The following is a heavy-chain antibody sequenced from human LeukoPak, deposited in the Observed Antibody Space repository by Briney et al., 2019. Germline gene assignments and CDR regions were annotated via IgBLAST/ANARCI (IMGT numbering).Heavy chain of an antibody. CDR3: AKGGHGRREHSGYSRSASTD. V-gene: IGHV3-23*01. Sequence: GGSRRLSCAASGFTFSSYAMSWVRQAPGKGLGWVSAISGSGGSTYYADSVKGRFTISRDNSKNTLYLQMNSLRAEDTAVYYCAKGGHGRREHSGYSRSASTDWGQGTLVTVSS. CDR2: ISGSGGST. CDR1: GFTFSSYA. J-gene: IGHJ4*02. D-gene: IGHD3-22*01.